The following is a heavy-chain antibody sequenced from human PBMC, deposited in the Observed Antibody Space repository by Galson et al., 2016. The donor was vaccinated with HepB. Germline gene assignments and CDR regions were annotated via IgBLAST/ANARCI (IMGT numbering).Heavy chain of an antibody. CDR3: ATGIVVAGKMYYYYMDV. D-gene: IGHD6-19*01. CDR1: GDSINIARYF. J-gene: IGHJ6*03. V-gene: IGHV4-39*01. Sequence: SETLSLTCSVSGDSINIARYFWGWIRQSPTRGLEWIGTIANSGSTYYNPSLRSRVSISVDTSRNQFSLKLNSVTAADTAVYYCATGIVVAGKMYYYYMDVWGKGTSVTVSS. CDR2: IANSGST.